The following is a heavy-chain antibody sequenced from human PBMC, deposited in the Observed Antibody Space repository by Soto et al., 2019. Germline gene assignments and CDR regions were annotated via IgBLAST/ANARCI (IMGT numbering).Heavy chain of an antibody. V-gene: IGHV4-59*08. D-gene: IGHD2-15*01. CDR2: IYYSGST. CDR1: GGSISSYY. J-gene: IGHJ4*02. Sequence: SETLSRTCTVSGGSISSYYWSWIRQPPGKGLEWIGYIYYSGSTNYNPSLKSRVTISVDTSKNQFSLKLSSVTAADTAVYYCARRYGGTFDYWGQGTLVTVSS. CDR3: ARRYGGTFDY.